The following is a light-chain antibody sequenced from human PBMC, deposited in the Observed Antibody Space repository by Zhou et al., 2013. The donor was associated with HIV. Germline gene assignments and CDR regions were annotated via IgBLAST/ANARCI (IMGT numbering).Light chain of an antibody. CDR1: QTLLHTDGKPS. J-gene: IGKJ4*01. Sequence: DIVMTQSPLSLSVTPGQPASISCKSSQTLLHTDGKPSLCWYLQKSGQSPQLLIYEVSSRFSGVPDRFSGSGSGTEFTLQISRVEAEDVGVYYCMQGLKLPVTFGGGTKVEIK. V-gene: IGKV2-29*03. CDR2: EVS. CDR3: MQGLKLPVT.